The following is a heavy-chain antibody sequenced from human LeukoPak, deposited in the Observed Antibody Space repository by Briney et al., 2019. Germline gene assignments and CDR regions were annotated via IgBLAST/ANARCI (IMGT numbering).Heavy chain of an antibody. J-gene: IGHJ3*02. CDR3: AKLSSSDAFDI. CDR2: ISGDGGST. CDR1: GFTFSIYA. D-gene: IGHD6-13*01. Sequence: GGSLRLSCAASGFTFSIYAMSWVRQAPGKGLEWVSLISGDGGSTYYADSVKGRFTISRDNSKNSLYLQMNSLRTEDTALYYCAKLSSSDAFDIWGQGTMVTVSS. V-gene: IGHV3-43*02.